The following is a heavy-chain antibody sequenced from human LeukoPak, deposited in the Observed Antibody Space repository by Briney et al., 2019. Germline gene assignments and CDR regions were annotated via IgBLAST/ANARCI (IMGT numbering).Heavy chain of an antibody. CDR1: GGSISSYY. Sequence: NPSETLSLTCTVSGGSISSYYWSWIRQPPGKGLEWIGRIYTSGGTNYNPSLKSRVTMSVDTSKKQFSLKLSSVTAADTAVYYCAKFFHDSSGYSSYWGQGTLVTVSS. CDR3: AKFFHDSSGYSSY. V-gene: IGHV4-4*07. J-gene: IGHJ4*02. D-gene: IGHD3-22*01. CDR2: IYTSGGT.